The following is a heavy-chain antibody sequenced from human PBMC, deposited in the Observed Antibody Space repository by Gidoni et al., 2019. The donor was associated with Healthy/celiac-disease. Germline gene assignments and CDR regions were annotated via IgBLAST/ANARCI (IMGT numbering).Heavy chain of an antibody. D-gene: IGHD2-2*01. CDR2: NSNQANRYTT. CDR3: ARGSSTFAGY. CDR1: GFTFSDHY. J-gene: IGHJ4*02. Sequence: EVQLVESGGGLVQPGGSLRRSCAASGFTFSDHYMDWVRQAPGKGLGWVGRNSNQANRYTTEYAASVKGRFTISRDDSRNSLYLQMNSLKTEDTAVYYCARGSSTFAGYWGQGTLVTVSS. V-gene: IGHV3-72*01.